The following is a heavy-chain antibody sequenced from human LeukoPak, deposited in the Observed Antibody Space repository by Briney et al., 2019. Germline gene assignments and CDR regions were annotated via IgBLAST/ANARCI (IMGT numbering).Heavy chain of an antibody. CDR1: GFTFSNAW. J-gene: IGHJ4*02. CDR2: IKSKTDGWTT. CDR3: TTGNWGSFSY. Sequence: GGSLRLSCAASGFTFSNAWMNWVRQAPGKGLEWVGRIKSKTDGWTTDYVAPVKGRFTISRNDSKNTLYPQVNSLNTEDTAVYYCTTGNWGSFSYWGQGTLVTISS. D-gene: IGHD7-27*01. V-gene: IGHV3-15*01.